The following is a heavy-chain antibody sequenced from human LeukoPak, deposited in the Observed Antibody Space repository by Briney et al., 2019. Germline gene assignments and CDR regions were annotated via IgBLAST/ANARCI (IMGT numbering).Heavy chain of an antibody. V-gene: IGHV3-48*04. Sequence: GGSLRLSCAASGFTFSSYSMNWVRQAPGKGLEWVSYISSSSSTIYYADSVNGRFSISRDNAKNTLYLQMNSLRAEDTAVYYCAREASSGWRPFDYWGQGTLVTVSS. D-gene: IGHD6-19*01. CDR2: ISSSSSTI. CDR1: GFTFSSYS. J-gene: IGHJ4*02. CDR3: AREASSGWRPFDY.